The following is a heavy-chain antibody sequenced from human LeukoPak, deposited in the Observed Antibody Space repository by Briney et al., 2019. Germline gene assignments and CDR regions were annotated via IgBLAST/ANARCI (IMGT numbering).Heavy chain of an antibody. D-gene: IGHD5-18*01. J-gene: IGHJ4*02. CDR3: AKERDTAMVTIDY. V-gene: IGHV3-30*02. CDR1: GFTFSSYG. CDR2: IRYDGSNK. Sequence: GGSLRLSCAASGFTFSSYGMHWVRKAPGKGLEWVAFIRYDGSNKYYADSVKGRFTISRDNSKNTLYLQMNSLRAEDTAVYYCAKERDTAMVTIDYWGQGTLVTVSS.